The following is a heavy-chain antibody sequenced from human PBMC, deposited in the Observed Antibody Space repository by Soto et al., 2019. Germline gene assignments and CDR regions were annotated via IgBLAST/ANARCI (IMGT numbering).Heavy chain of an antibody. CDR1: GGSLSSYY. CDR2: VFYTGRA. J-gene: IGHJ6*02. V-gene: IGHV4-59*01. CDR3: ARDGDGRMTTNPYYYKGMDV. D-gene: IGHD4-4*01. Sequence: XETLSLPWTVSGGSLSSYYWSWIRQPPGKGLEWIGYVFYTGRANYNASLKSRVSISLDTSNYQFSLKLSSVTAAETAVYYCARDGDGRMTTNPYYYKGMDVWGPGTTVTVSS.